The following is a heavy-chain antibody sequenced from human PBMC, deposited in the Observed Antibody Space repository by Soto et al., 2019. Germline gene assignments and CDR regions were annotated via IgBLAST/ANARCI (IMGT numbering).Heavy chain of an antibody. CDR3: AKEGDDYGDYDDYYYYYMDV. Sequence: GGSPRLSCAASGFTFSSYAMSWVRQAPGKGLEWVSAISGSGGSTYYADSVKGRFTISRDNSKNTLYLQMNSLRAEDTAVYYCAKEGDDYGDYDDYYYYYMDVWGKGTTVTVSS. V-gene: IGHV3-23*01. CDR1: GFTFSSYA. J-gene: IGHJ6*03. D-gene: IGHD4-17*01. CDR2: ISGSGGST.